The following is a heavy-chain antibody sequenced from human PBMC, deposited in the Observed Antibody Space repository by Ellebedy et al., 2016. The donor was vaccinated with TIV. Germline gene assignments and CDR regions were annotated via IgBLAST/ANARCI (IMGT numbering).Heavy chain of an antibody. CDR2: IYHGGST. V-gene: IGHV4-39*01. J-gene: IGHJ5*02. D-gene: IGHD5/OR15-5a*01. Sequence: MPSETLSLTCTVSGGSLISSSYYWGWVRQAPGKGLEWIGTIYHGGSTYHNPSLKSRLTMSVATSNNQFSLTLGSVTAADTAIYYCARHEHVYEHWFDPWGQGLLVTVSS. CDR1: GGSLISSSYY. CDR3: ARHEHVYEHWFDP.